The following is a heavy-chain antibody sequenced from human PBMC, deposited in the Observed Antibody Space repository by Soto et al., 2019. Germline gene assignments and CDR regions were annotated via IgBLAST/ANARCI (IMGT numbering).Heavy chain of an antibody. CDR1: GGSFSGYY. V-gene: IGHV4-34*01. CDR3: ARGDWDYYGSESYYPLDY. Sequence: QVQLQQWGAGLLKPSETLSLTCAVYGGSFSGYYWSWIRQPPGKGLEWIGEINHSGSTNYNPSLNSRVSISVATSKNQFSLKRSSVAAADAAVYYCARGDWDYYGSESYYPLDYWGQGTLVTVSS. CDR2: INHSGST. J-gene: IGHJ4*02. D-gene: IGHD3-10*01.